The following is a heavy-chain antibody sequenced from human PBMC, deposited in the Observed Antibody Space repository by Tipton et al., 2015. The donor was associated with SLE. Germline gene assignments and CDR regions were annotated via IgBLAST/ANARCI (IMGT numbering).Heavy chain of an antibody. CDR3: ARGRTSIL. J-gene: IGHJ4*02. V-gene: IGHV4-61*02. Sequence: TLSLTCTVSGGSISSGRHFWSWIRPPAGKGLGWIGRINNSGNTNYNSSLKSRVTMSVDTSKRQFSLKLSSVTAADTAVYYCARGRTSILWGQGTLVTVSS. CDR1: GGSISSGRHF. D-gene: IGHD3-9*01. CDR2: INNSGNT.